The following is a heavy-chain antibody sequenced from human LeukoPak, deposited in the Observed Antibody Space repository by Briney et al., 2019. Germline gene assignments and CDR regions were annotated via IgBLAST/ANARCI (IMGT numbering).Heavy chain of an antibody. D-gene: IGHD3-10*01. V-gene: IGHV4-39*01. Sequence: SETLSLTCTVSGGSISSSSYYWGWVRQPPGKGMEWIGSFYYSGSTYYNPSLKSRVTISVDTSKNQFSLKLSSVTAADTAVYYCVRHKRRAIMVRGVSMRSYYFDYWGQGTLVTVSS. J-gene: IGHJ4*02. CDR2: FYYSGST. CDR1: GGSISSSSYY. CDR3: VRHKRRAIMVRGVSMRSYYFDY.